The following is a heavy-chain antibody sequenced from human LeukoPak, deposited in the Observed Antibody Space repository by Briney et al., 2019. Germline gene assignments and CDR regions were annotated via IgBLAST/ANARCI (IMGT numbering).Heavy chain of an antibody. CDR1: GFTFSSYD. V-gene: IGHV3-13*01. Sequence: GGSLRLSCAVSGFTFSSYDMHWVRQATGKGLEWVSAIGTAGDTYYPGSVKGRFTISRENAKNSLYLQMNSLRAGDTAVYYCARGSYYYYMDVWGKGTTVTVSS. CDR2: IGTAGDT. CDR3: ARGSYYYYMDV. J-gene: IGHJ6*03.